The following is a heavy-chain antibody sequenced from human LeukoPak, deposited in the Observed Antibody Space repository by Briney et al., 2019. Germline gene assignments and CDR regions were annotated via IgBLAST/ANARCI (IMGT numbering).Heavy chain of an antibody. CDR1: GDSINSYY. V-gene: IGHV4-59*01. J-gene: IGHJ4*02. CDR2: VYYSGGT. Sequence: SETLSLTCTVSGDSINSYYWSWLRQPPGKGLEWIAYVYYSGGTNYNPSLKSRVSASVDTSKNQFSLKVSSVTAADTAVYYCARGVFATGYAHFDHWGQGTLVTVSS. CDR3: ARGVFATGYAHFDH. D-gene: IGHD3-9*01.